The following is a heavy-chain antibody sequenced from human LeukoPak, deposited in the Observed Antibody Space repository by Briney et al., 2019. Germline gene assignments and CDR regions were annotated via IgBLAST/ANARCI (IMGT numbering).Heavy chain of an antibody. Sequence: GGSLRLSCAASGFTFSNYWMSWVRQAPGKGLEWVSSISSSSSYIYYADSVKGRFTISRDNAKNSLYLQMNSLRAEDTAVYYCAKRGTVTTFGHCDYWGQGTLVTVSS. V-gene: IGHV3-21*04. CDR1: GFTFSNYW. CDR3: AKRGTVTTFGHCDY. D-gene: IGHD4-17*01. CDR2: ISSSSSYI. J-gene: IGHJ4*02.